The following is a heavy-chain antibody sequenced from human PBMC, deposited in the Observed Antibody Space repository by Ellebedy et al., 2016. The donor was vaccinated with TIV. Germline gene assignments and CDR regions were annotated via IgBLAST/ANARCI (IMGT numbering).Heavy chain of an antibody. Sequence: ASVKVSXXASGYSFTSYYMHWVRQAPGQRLEWMGWINAGNGNTKYSQKFQGRVTITRDTSASTAYMELSSLRSEDTAVYYCARFYPLTTVTTSPQGGNHRPYYYYGMDVWGQGTTVTVSS. J-gene: IGHJ6*02. CDR1: GYSFTSYY. D-gene: IGHD4-11*01. CDR2: INAGNGNT. CDR3: ARFYPLTTVTTSPQGGNHRPYYYYGMDV. V-gene: IGHV1-3*01.